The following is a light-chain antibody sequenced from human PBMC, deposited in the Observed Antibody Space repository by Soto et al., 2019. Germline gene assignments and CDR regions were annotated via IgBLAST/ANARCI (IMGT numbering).Light chain of an antibody. Sequence: EIVLTQSRGTLSLCPXERATLSCRASHIVSNNSLARYQQKTGXASRLXIYCASNRDTGITERFSGSGYGKDFNITISRLEPEDFAVYDCQQYGSSGTFGQGTKVDIK. CDR1: HIVSNNS. CDR2: CAS. J-gene: IGKJ1*01. V-gene: IGKV3-20*01. CDR3: QQYGSSGT.